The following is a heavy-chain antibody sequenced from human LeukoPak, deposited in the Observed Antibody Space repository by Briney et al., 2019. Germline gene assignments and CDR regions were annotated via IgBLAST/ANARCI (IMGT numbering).Heavy chain of an antibody. D-gene: IGHD4-4*01. Sequence: GGSLRLSCAVSGFTVSSNYMSWVRQPPGKGLEWVSVIYSGGSTYYADSVKGRFTISRDNSKNTLYLQMNSLRAEDTAVYYCAKVGDYSNYYFDYWGQGTLVTVSS. V-gene: IGHV3-53*01. CDR3: AKVGDYSNYYFDY. CDR1: GFTVSSNY. J-gene: IGHJ4*02. CDR2: IYSGGST.